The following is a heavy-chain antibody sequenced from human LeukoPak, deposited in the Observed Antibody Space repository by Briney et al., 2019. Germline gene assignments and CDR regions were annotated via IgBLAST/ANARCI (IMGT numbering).Heavy chain of an antibody. CDR3: ARGLAVAGTFVRKNWFDP. D-gene: IGHD6-19*01. CDR2: INHSGST. CDR1: GGSFSGYY. V-gene: IGHV4-34*01. J-gene: IGHJ5*02. Sequence: SETLSLTCAVYGGSFSGYYWSRIRQPPGKGLEWIGEINHSGSTNYNPSLKSRVTISVDTSKNQFSLKLSSVTAADTAVYYCARGLAVAGTFVRKNWFDPWGQGTLVTVSS.